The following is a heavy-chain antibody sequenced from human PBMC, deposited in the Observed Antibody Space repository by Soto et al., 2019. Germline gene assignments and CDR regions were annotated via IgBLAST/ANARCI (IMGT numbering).Heavy chain of an antibody. Sequence: QVQLQQWGAGLLKPSETLSLTCAVYGGSFSGHYWSWIRQPPGKGLEWIGEINHSGSTNYNPSLKSRVTISVDTSKNQFSLKLSSVTAADTAVYYCARGWGYCSGGSCYKDYYYYMDVWGKGTTVTVSS. CDR3: ARGWGYCSGGSCYKDYYYYMDV. J-gene: IGHJ6*03. CDR2: INHSGST. D-gene: IGHD2-15*01. CDR1: GGSFSGHY. V-gene: IGHV4-34*01.